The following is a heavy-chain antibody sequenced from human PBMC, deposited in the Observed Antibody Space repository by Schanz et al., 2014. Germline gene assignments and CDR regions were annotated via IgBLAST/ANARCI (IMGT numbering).Heavy chain of an antibody. CDR2: ISHDGNNK. D-gene: IGHD5-12*01. J-gene: IGHJ4*02. CDR1: GFTVNNYA. CDR3: AKNRAGGYESFLDS. V-gene: IGHV3-30-3*02. Sequence: VQLLESGGGLVQPGGSLRLSCTVSGFTVNNYAMNWVRQAPGKGLEWAALISHDGNNKHYVDSVEGRFTISRDNSKNSLYLQMDSLRSEDTALYYCAKNRAGGYESFLDSWGQGTLVTVSS.